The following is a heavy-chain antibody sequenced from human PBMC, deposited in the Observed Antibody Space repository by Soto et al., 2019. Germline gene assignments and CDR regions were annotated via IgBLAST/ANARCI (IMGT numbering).Heavy chain of an antibody. V-gene: IGHV4-31*03. CDR1: GGSITRGGSY. Sequence: QVQLQESGPGLVKPSQTLSLTCTVSGGSITRGGSYWSWIRQHPEKGLEWIGYVAYSGGTYYNPSLKSRVTFLVDMSKNLLSLRLSSVTAADTAVYYCARAWFEYNWFDSWGQGTLVTVSS. J-gene: IGHJ5*01. D-gene: IGHD3-9*01. CDR3: ARAWFEYNWFDS. CDR2: VAYSGGT.